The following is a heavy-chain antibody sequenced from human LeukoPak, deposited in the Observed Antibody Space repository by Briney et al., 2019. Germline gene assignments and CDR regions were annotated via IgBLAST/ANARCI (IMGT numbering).Heavy chain of an antibody. V-gene: IGHV1-69*05. CDR1: GDTFSIYA. CDR2: IIPIFGTA. CDR3: ARGGWEPFLDEFDI. Sequence: VASVKVSCKASGDTFSIYAISWVRQAPGQGLEWMGGIIPIFGTANYAQMFQGRVTITTDESTSTAYMELSSLRSEDTAVYYCARGGWEPFLDEFDIWGQGTMVTVSS. D-gene: IGHD1-26*01. J-gene: IGHJ3*02.